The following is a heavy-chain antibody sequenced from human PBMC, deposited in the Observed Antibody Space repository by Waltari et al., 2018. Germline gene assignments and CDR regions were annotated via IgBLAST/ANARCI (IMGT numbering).Heavy chain of an antibody. V-gene: IGHV3-21*01. Sequence: EVQLVESGGGLVKPGGSLRLSCSASGFPFSSYSMNWVRQAPGKGLEWVSSISTSSSYTYYADSVKGRFTISRDNAKNSLYLQMNSLRAEDTAVYYCARDLRQYGMDVWGQGTTVTVSS. CDR3: ARDLRQYGMDV. CDR1: GFPFSSYS. J-gene: IGHJ6*02. CDR2: ISTSSSYT.